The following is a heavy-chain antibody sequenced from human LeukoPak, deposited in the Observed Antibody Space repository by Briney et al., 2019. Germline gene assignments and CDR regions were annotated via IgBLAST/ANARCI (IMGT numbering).Heavy chain of an antibody. CDR2: IGASGADT. Sequence: PGGSPRLSCTASGFTFSTYAMTWVRQAPGKGLDWVSAIGASGADTYYADSAKGRFTVSRDNSKNTLYLQMSSLRADDTAVYFCAKRPRDSSGYYLGAFDGWGQGTTVTVSS. CDR1: GFTFSTYA. J-gene: IGHJ3*01. D-gene: IGHD3-22*01. CDR3: AKRPRDSSGYYLGAFDG. V-gene: IGHV3-23*01.